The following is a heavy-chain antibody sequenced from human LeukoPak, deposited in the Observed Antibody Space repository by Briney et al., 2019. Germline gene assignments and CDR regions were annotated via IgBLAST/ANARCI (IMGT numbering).Heavy chain of an antibody. CDR2: INPSGGST. Sequence: GASVKVSCKASGYTFTSYYMNWVRQAPGQGLEWMGIINPSGGSTSYAQKFQGRVTMTRDTSTSTVYMELSSLRSEDTAVYYCARVKMGSGYLEGDEFDYWGQGTLVTVSS. D-gene: IGHD3-22*01. V-gene: IGHV1-46*01. CDR1: GYTFTSYY. J-gene: IGHJ4*02. CDR3: ARVKMGSGYLEGDEFDY.